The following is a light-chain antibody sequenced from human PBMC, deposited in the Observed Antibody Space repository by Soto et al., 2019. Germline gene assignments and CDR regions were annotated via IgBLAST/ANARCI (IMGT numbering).Light chain of an antibody. CDR3: CSHAGGSSWV. CDR2: DVT. CDR1: SGDVGAYDR. J-gene: IGLJ3*02. V-gene: IGLV2-11*01. Sequence: QSALTQPRSVSGSPGQSVTISCTGTSGDVGAYDRVSWYQHHPTKAPKLIIYDVTDRPSGVPYRFSGSKSGSTASLTISGLTADDEGDYYCCSHAGGSSWVFGGGTKLTVL.